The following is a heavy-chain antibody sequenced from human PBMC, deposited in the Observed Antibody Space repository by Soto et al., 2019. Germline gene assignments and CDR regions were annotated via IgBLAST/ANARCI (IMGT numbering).Heavy chain of an antibody. V-gene: IGHV3-23*01. J-gene: IGHJ4*02. Sequence: GGSLRLSCAASGFTFSSYAMSWFRQAPGKGLEWVSAISGSGGSTYYADSVKGRFTISRDNSKNTLYLQMNSLRAEDTAVYYCAKGGSDYGSGYFDYWGQGTLVTVSS. CDR1: GFTFSSYA. CDR2: ISGSGGST. D-gene: IGHD3-10*01. CDR3: AKGGSDYGSGYFDY.